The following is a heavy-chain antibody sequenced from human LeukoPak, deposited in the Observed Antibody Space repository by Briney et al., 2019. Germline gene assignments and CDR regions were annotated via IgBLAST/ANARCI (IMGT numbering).Heavy chain of an antibody. J-gene: IGHJ6*02. D-gene: IGHD3-10*01. Sequence: GGSPRLSCAASGVTLSSHYMSGVRHATGEGLGWGSVIYSGGSTYYADSVKGRFTISRGNSKNTLYLQMNSLRAEDTAVYYCAKDQMVRGVDGYYYGMDVWGQGTTVTVSS. CDR2: IYSGGST. CDR1: GVTLSSHY. CDR3: AKDQMVRGVDGYYYGMDV. V-gene: IGHV3-53*01.